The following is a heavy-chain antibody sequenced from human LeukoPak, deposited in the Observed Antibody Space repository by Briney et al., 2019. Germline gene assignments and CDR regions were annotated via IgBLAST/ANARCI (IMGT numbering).Heavy chain of an antibody. J-gene: IGHJ3*02. CDR1: GFTFSSFG. Sequence: GGSLRLSCAASGFTFSSFGMNWVRQAPGKGLEWVSFISTSSSYIYYADSVKGRFTISRDIAKTSLYLQMNSLRAEDTAIYYCARDMEPDAFDIWGQGTMVTVSS. D-gene: IGHD1-26*01. CDR3: ARDMEPDAFDI. V-gene: IGHV3-21*01. CDR2: ISTSSSYI.